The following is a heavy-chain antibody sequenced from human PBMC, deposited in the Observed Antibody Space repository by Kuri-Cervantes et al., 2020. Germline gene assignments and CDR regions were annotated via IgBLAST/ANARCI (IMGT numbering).Heavy chain of an antibody. V-gene: IGHV3-33*01. CDR3: AREWDPDTAMVNGGAFDI. CDR1: GFTFSSYG. Sequence: GGSLRLSCAASGFTFSSYGMHWVRQAPGKGLEWVAVIWYDGSDKYYADSVKGRFTTSRDNSKNTLYLQMNSLRAEDTAVYYCAREWDPDTAMVNGGAFDIWGQGTMVTVSS. D-gene: IGHD5-18*01. CDR2: IWYDGSDK. J-gene: IGHJ3*02.